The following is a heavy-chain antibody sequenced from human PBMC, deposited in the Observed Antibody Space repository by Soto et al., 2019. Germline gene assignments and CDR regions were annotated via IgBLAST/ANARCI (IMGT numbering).Heavy chain of an antibody. CDR1: GGSFSGYY. Sequence: AETLSLTCAVYGGSFSGYYWSWIRQPPGKGLEWIGEINHSGSTNYNPSLKSRVTISVDTSKNQFSLKLSSVTAADTAVYYCARGAGSQLVRGNWFDPWGQGTLVTVSS. J-gene: IGHJ5*02. V-gene: IGHV4-34*01. CDR2: INHSGST. CDR3: ARGAGSQLVRGNWFDP. D-gene: IGHD6-6*01.